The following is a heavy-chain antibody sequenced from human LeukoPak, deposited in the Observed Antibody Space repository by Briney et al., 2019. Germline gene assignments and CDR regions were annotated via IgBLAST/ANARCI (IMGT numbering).Heavy chain of an antibody. J-gene: IGHJ4*02. CDR1: GGSFSGYY. Sequence: SETLSLTCAVYGGSFSGYYWSWIRQPPGKGLEWIGYIYYSGSTNYNPSLKSRVTISVDTSKNQFSLKLSSVTAADTAVYYCASLTGDSSDYFVDYWGQGTLVTVSS. CDR2: IYYSGST. V-gene: IGHV4-59*08. CDR3: ASLTGDSSDYFVDY. D-gene: IGHD3-22*01.